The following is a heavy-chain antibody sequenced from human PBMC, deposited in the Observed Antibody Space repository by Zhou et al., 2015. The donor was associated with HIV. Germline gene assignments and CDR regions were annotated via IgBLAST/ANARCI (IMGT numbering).Heavy chain of an antibody. CDR3: ARSLGGHDSSYRQLVNWFDP. J-gene: IGHJ5*02. CDR2: IIPIFGTA. Sequence: QVQLVQSGAEVKKPGSSVKVSCKASGGTFSSYAISWVRQAPGQGLEWMGGIIPIFGTANYAQKFQGRVTITADESTSTAYMELSSLRSEDTAVYYCARSLGGHDSSYRQLVNWFDPWGQGTLVTVSS. CDR1: GGTFSSYA. V-gene: IGHV1-69*01. D-gene: IGHD3-22*01.